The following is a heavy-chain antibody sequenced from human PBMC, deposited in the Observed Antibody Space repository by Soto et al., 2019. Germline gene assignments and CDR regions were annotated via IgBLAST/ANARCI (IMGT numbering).Heavy chain of an antibody. Sequence: PSQTLSLTCAISGDSVSSNSAAWNWFRQSPSRGLEWLGRTYYRSKWYNDYAVSVKSRITINPDTSKNQFSLQLNSVTPEDTAVYYCASIAARHGMDGSGQGAMVTVAS. D-gene: IGHD6-6*01. CDR2: TYYRSKWYN. V-gene: IGHV6-1*01. CDR3: ASIAARHGMDG. J-gene: IGHJ6*02. CDR1: GDSVSSNSAA.